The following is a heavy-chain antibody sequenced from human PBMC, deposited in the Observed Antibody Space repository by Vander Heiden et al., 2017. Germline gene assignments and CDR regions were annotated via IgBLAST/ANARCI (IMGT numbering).Heavy chain of an antibody. J-gene: IGHJ6*02. D-gene: IGHD4-4*01. CDR1: GGSISSGGYY. V-gene: IGHV4-31*03. CDR3: ARDKSPGTVTTKGMDV. CDR2: IYYSGST. Sequence: QVQLQESGPGLVKPSQTLSLTCPVSGGSISSGGYYWSWIRQHPGKGLEWIGYIYYSGSTYYNPSLKSRITISVDTSKNQFSLKLSSVTAADTAVYYCARDKSPGTVTTKGMDVWGQGTTVTVSS.